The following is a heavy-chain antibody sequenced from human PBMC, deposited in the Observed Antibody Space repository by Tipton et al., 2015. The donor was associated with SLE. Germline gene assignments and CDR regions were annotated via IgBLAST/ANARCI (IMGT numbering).Heavy chain of an antibody. Sequence: TLSLTCAVYGGSFSGYYWSWIRQPPGKGLEWIGEINHSGSTNYNPSLKSRVTISVDTSKNQFSLKLSSVTAADTAVYYCARQAGRAAAGTRVDYWGQGTLVTVSS. CDR2: INHSGST. V-gene: IGHV4-34*01. D-gene: IGHD6-13*01. J-gene: IGHJ4*02. CDR3: ARQAGRAAAGTRVDY. CDR1: GGSFSGYY.